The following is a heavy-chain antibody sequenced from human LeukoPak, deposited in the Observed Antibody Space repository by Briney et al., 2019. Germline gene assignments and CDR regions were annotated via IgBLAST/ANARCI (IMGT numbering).Heavy chain of an antibody. J-gene: IGHJ3*02. CDR1: GFTFSSYW. CDR3: ARAAVTTGHAFDI. CDR2: INQDGTEK. Sequence: PGGSLRLSCAASGFTFSSYWMSWVRQAPGEGLEWVAKINQDGTEKAYVDSVRGRFTISRDNAKNSLFLQMNSLRAEDTAVYYCARAAVTTGHAFDIWGQGTMVTVSS. V-gene: IGHV3-7*03. D-gene: IGHD4-17*01.